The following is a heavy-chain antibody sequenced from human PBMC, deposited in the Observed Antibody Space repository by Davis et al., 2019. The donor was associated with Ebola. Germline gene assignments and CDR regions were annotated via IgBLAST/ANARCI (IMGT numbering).Heavy chain of an antibody. CDR3: ARGTNGYNPGGYFDS. CDR1: GYSFTTYW. D-gene: IGHD5-24*01. Sequence: PGGSLRLSCKDSGYSFTTYWIAWVRQMPGKGLECMGIIFPGDSDTRYSPSFQGQVTISADKSINTAYLQWSSLKASDTAIYYCARGTNGYNPGGYFDSWGLGTLVTVSS. CDR2: IFPGDSDT. V-gene: IGHV5-51*01. J-gene: IGHJ4*02.